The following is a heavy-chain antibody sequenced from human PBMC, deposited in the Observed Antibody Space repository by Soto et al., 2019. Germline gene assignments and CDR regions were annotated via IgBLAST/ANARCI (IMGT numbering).Heavy chain of an antibody. CDR2: ISYDGSNK. CDR1: GFTFSSYG. D-gene: IGHD3-10*01. J-gene: IGHJ3*02. CDR3: AKDVCLLWFGESPYHGAFDI. Sequence: GGSLRLSCAASGFTFSSYGMHWVRQAPGKGLERVAVISYDGSNKYYADSVKGRFTISRDNSKNTLYLQMNSLRAEDTAVYYCAKDVCLLWFGESPYHGAFDIWGQGTRVTL. V-gene: IGHV3-30*18.